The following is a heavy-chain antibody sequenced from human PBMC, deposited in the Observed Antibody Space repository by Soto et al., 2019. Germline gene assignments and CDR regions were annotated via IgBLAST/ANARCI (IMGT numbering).Heavy chain of an antibody. Sequence: PSETLSLTCTVSGGSISSYYWSWIRQPPGKGLEWIGYIYYSGSTNYNPSLKSRVTISVDASKNQFSLKLSSVTAADTAVSYCDRLRYGDCTLHYYYWMYVWRQGTTVPVSS. J-gene: IGHJ6*02. CDR2: IYYSGST. V-gene: IGHV4-59*01. CDR3: DRLRYGDCTLHYYYWMYV. CDR1: GGSISSYY. D-gene: IGHD4-17*01.